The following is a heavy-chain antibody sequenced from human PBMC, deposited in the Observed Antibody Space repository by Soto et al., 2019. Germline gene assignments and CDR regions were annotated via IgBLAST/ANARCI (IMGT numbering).Heavy chain of an antibody. CDR3: ARGRVVRGVTNSVPHDV. Sequence: QVQLVQSGAEVKKPGASVKVSCKTSGYTCTTYAMHWVRQAPGQRLEWMGWINAGGGDTKYSQRFQGRVTISRDTSASTVYMELSCLTPEDMAVYYCARGRVVRGVTNSVPHDVWGQGTLVTVSS. D-gene: IGHD3-10*01. V-gene: IGHV1-3*01. CDR2: INAGGGDT. CDR1: GYTCTTYA. J-gene: IGHJ4*02.